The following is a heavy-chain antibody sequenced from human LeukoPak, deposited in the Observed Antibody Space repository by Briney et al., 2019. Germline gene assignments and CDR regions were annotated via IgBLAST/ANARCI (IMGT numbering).Heavy chain of an antibody. CDR2: IYYSGST. CDR1: GGSISSYY. V-gene: IGHV4-59*01. CDR3: ARVQKEYYDILTGYYYYYYYMDV. Sequence: SETLSLTCTVSGGSISSYYWSWIRQPPGKGLEWIGYIYYSGSTNYNPSLKSRVTISVDTSKNQFSLKLNSVTAADTAVYYCARVQKEYYDILTGYYYYYYYMDVWGKGTTVTVSS. J-gene: IGHJ6*03. D-gene: IGHD3-9*01.